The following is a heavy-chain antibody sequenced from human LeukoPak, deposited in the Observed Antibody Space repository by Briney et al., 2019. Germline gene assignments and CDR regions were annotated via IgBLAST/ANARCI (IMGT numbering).Heavy chain of an antibody. CDR2: ISWNSGSI. V-gene: IGHV3-9*01. D-gene: IGHD4-11*01. CDR1: GFTFDDYA. CDR3: AKGQTTGKFDY. Sequence: GGSLRLSCAASGFTFDDYAMHWVRQAPGKGLEWVSGISWNSGSIGYADSVTGRFTISRDNAKNSLYLQMNSLRAEDTALYYCAKGQTTGKFDYWGQGTLVTVSS. J-gene: IGHJ4*02.